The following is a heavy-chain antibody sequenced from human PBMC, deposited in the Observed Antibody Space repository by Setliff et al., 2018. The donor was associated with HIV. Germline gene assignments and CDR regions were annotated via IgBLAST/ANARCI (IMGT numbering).Heavy chain of an antibody. CDR3: ARGTSAASYWHFDL. J-gene: IGHJ2*01. V-gene: IGHV4-4*07. D-gene: IGHD3-16*01. Sequence: SETLSLTCAVSGGSFNTFYWSWIRQPAGEGLEWQPAGEGLEWLGRIYTSGSTNYNPSLKSRVTMSVDTSKNQFFLTLNSLTAADTAIYYCARGTSAASYWHFDLWGRGIMVTVS. CDR2: IYTSGST. CDR1: GGSFNTFY.